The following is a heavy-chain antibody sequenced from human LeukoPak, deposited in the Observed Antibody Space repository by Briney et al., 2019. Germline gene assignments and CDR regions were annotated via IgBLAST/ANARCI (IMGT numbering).Heavy chain of an antibody. CDR2: ISSSSSYT. D-gene: IGHD3/OR15-3a*01. V-gene: IGHV3-11*05. CDR3: ARDGRVTMIFNWFDP. J-gene: IGHJ5*02. Sequence: GGSLRLSCAASGFTFSDYYMSWIRQAPGKGLEWVSYISSSSSYTNYADSVKGRFTISRDNAKNSLYLQMNSLRAEDTAVYYCARDGRVTMIFNWFDPWGQGTLVTVSS. CDR1: GFTFSDYY.